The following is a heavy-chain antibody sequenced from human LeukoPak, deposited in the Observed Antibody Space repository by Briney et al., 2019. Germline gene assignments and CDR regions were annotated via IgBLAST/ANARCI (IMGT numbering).Heavy chain of an antibody. CDR1: GGSFSGYY. CDR3: ARDPIEYSSSFDY. J-gene: IGHJ4*02. V-gene: IGHV4-34*01. D-gene: IGHD6-6*01. Sequence: SETLSLTCAVYGGSFSGYYWSWVRQPPGKGLEWIGEINHSGSTNYNPSLKSRVTISVDTSKNQFSLKLSSVTAADTAVYYCARDPIEYSSSFDYWGQGTLVTVSS. CDR2: INHSGST.